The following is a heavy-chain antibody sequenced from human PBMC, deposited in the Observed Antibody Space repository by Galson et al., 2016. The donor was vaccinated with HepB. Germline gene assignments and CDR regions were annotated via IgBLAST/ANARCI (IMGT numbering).Heavy chain of an antibody. D-gene: IGHD2-8*01. CDR1: GGSIRSDTLY. Sequence: SETLSLTCTVSGGSIRSDTLYWGWIRQPPGKGLEWIGSVSYSWRALYKPSLKRRVTISVDTSNNQFSLRLSTVTAADTAVYYCANYATSSGRFEYWGQGTPVTVSS. CDR2: VSYSWRA. J-gene: IGHJ4*02. V-gene: IGHV4-39*01. CDR3: ANYATSSGRFEY.